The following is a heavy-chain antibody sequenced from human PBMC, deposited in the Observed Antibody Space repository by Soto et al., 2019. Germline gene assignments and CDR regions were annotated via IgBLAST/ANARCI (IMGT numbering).Heavy chain of an antibody. D-gene: IGHD3-22*01. CDR3: ARDNDKNDYYN. CDR1: GFTFSTYA. V-gene: IGHV3-33*01. CDR2: IYYDGNNK. J-gene: IGHJ4*02. Sequence: GGSLRLSCAESGFTFSTYAMHWVRQAPGKGPEWVAIIYYDGNNKYYADSVKGRFTISRDNSKNTVYLQMNNVRAEDTAVYYCARDNDKNDYYNWGQGTLVTVSS.